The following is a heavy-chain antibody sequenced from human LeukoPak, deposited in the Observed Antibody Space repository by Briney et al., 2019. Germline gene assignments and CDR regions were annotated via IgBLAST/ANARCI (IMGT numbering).Heavy chain of an antibody. CDR2: ISAYNGNT. D-gene: IGHD3-9*01. V-gene: IGHV1-18*01. CDR3: ARDPHRYSDWLPIDY. J-gene: IGHJ4*02. Sequence: ASVKVSCKASGYTFTSYGISWVRQAPGQGLEWMGWISAYNGNTSYAQKLQGRVTMTTDTSTSTAYMELRSLRSDDTAVYYCARDPHRYSDWLPIDYWGQGTLVTVSS. CDR1: GYTFTSYG.